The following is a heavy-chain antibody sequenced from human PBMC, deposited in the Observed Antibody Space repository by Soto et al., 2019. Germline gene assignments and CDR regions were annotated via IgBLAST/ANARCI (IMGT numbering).Heavy chain of an antibody. V-gene: IGHV3-48*01. Sequence: EVQLVESGGGLVQPGGSLRLSCATSGFTFSHYHMNWVRQAPGRGLEWISYISSGGRTIYYADSVGGRFTISRDDAKDSLYLQLNSLRAEDTAIYYCASAPYYYASVNSYPVLDNWGQGTLVTVSS. CDR2: ISSGGRTI. J-gene: IGHJ4*02. CDR3: ASAPYYYASVNSYPVLDN. CDR1: GFTFSHYH. D-gene: IGHD3-10*01.